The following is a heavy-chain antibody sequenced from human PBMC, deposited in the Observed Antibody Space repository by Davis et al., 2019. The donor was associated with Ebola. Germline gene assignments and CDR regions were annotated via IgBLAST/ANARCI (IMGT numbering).Heavy chain of an antibody. D-gene: IGHD4-17*01. Sequence: GGSLRLSCAASGFTFSSYGMHWVRQAPGKGLEWVAVISYDGSNKYYADSVKGRFTISRDNSKNTLYLQMNSLRAEDTAVYYCARDLNYGDPSMLYYYYYGMDVWGQGTTVTVSS. J-gene: IGHJ6*02. V-gene: IGHV3-30*03. CDR1: GFTFSSYG. CDR2: ISYDGSNK. CDR3: ARDLNYGDPSMLYYYYYGMDV.